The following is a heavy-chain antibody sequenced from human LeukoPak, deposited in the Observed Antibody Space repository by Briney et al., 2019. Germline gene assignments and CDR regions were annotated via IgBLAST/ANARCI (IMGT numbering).Heavy chain of an antibody. CDR1: GFTFSDYY. CDR2: ISSSGTTI. V-gene: IGHV3-11*01. Sequence: PGGSLRLSCAASGFTFSDYYMSWIRQPPGKGLEWVPYISSSGTTIYYADSVRGRFTVSRDNAKNSLYLQMDSLSADDTAVYYCASLRGVNRWGQGTLVTVSS. J-gene: IGHJ4*02. CDR3: ASLRGVNR. D-gene: IGHD3-10*01.